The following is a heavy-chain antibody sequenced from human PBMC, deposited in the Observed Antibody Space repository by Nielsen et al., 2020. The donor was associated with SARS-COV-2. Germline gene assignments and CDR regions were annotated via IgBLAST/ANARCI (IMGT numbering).Heavy chain of an antibody. Sequence: GGSLRLSCAASGFTFSSYSMNWVRQAPGKGLEWVAVISYDGSNKYYADSVKGRSTIFRDNSKNTLYLQMNSLRAEDTAVYYCARGSRSKPRQLDYWGQGTLVTVSS. CDR2: ISYDGSNK. J-gene: IGHJ4*02. CDR1: GFTFSSYS. V-gene: IGHV3-30*03. D-gene: IGHD1-14*01. CDR3: ARGSRSKPRQLDY.